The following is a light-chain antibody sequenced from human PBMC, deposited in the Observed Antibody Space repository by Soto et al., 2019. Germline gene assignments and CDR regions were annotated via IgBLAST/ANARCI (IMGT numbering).Light chain of an antibody. V-gene: IGKV1-5*03. CDR1: QSISSW. CDR3: HSRDT. CDR2: KAS. Sequence: DIPMTQPPSTLSASVGDRVTITCRASQSISSWLAWYQQNPGNAPKLLIYKASSLESGVPSRCSGSGSGTEFTLTISILQPDDFATDYCHSRDTVGQGTKREIK. J-gene: IGKJ2*01.